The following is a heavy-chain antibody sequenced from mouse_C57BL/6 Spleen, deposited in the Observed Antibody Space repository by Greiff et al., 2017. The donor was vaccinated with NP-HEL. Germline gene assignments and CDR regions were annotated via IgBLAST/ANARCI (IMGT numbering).Heavy chain of an antibody. D-gene: IGHD2-1*01. CDR3: ARLDYYGGFAY. CDR2: INPNNGGT. Sequence: VQLQQSGPELVKPGASVKIPCKASGYTFTDYNMDWVKQSHGKSLEWIGDINPNNGGTIYNQKFKGKATLTVDKSSSTAYMELRSLTSEDTAVYYCARLDYYGGFAYWGQGTLVTVSA. CDR1: GYTFTDYN. J-gene: IGHJ3*01. V-gene: IGHV1-18*01.